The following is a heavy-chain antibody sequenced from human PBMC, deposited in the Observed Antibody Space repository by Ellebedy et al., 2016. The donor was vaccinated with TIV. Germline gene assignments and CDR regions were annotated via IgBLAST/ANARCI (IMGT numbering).Heavy chain of an antibody. Sequence: MPSETLSLTCTVSGGSISSSSYYWGWLRQPPGKGLEWIGSLYYSGSTYYNPSLKSRVTIAVDTSKNQFSLKPSSVTAADTAVYYCARDHGVATNEALDYWGQGTLVTVSS. D-gene: IGHD5-12*01. CDR1: GGSISSSSYY. CDR2: LYYSGST. V-gene: IGHV4-39*07. J-gene: IGHJ4*02. CDR3: ARDHGVATNEALDY.